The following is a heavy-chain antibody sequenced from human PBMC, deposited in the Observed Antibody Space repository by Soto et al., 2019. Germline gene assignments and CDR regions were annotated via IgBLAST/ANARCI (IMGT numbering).Heavy chain of an antibody. J-gene: IGHJ4*02. D-gene: IGHD6-19*01. CDR1: GDSVSSNTAA. Sequence: SQTLSLTCAISGDSVSSNTAAWNWIRSSPSRGLEWLGRTYYRSNWRHDYAVSVKSRITVNPDTPKNHFSLQLNSVTPDDTAMYYCARGVAGSGFDLWGQGTLVTVSS. CDR3: ARGVAGSGFDL. CDR2: TYYRSNWRH. V-gene: IGHV6-1*01.